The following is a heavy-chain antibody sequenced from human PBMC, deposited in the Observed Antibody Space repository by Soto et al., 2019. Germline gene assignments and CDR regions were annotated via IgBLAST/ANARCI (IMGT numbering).Heavy chain of an antibody. J-gene: IGHJ6*02. CDR2: MHPYGGST. CDR3: AILYYYDSGDYYSNYQYYGMDV. Sequence: ALVKVSCKASGFTFTSFYMHWVRQAPGQGPEWMGVMHPYGGSTGYAQKFQGRVTLTRDTSTRTDYMELSSLRSDDTAVYYCAILYYYDSGDYYSNYQYYGMDVWGQGTTVTVSS. D-gene: IGHD3-22*01. CDR1: GFTFTSFY. V-gene: IGHV1-46*01.